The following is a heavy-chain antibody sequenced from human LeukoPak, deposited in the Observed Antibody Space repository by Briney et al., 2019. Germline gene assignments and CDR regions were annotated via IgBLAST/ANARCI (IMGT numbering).Heavy chain of an antibody. V-gene: IGHV4-61*02. CDR2: LYGSGST. Sequence: SETLSLTCTVSGVSISSDNYYWSWIRQPAGKGLEWVGRLYGSGSTNYNPSLKSRITISVDTSKSQFSLTLSSVTAADTAMYYCARDFDSPLAFDIWGQGTMVTVSS. CDR3: ARDFDSPLAFDI. D-gene: IGHD3-9*01. J-gene: IGHJ3*02. CDR1: GVSISSDNYY.